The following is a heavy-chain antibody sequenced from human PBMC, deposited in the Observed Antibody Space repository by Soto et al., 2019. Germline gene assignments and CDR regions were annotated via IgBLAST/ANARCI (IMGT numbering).Heavy chain of an antibody. CDR2: IYYSGST. D-gene: IGHD3-10*01. CDR1: GDSISSGSYF. V-gene: IGHV4-31*03. CDR3: ARGDGSGTKAVDYFDY. Sequence: QVQLQESGPGLVKPSQTLSLTCTVSGDSISSGSYFWNWIRQHPGKGLEWIGYIYYSGSTHYNPSLKSRPTISVDTSKNQFSLKLSSVTAADTAVYYCARGDGSGTKAVDYFDYWGQGTLVTVSS. J-gene: IGHJ4*02.